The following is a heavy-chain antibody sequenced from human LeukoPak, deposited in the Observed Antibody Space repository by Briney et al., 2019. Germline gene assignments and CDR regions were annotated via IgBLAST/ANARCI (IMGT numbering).Heavy chain of an antibody. J-gene: IGHJ3*02. Sequence: SETLSLTCTVSGGSISSNNYYWGWIRRPPGKGLEWIGSIYYSGSTYYNPSLKSRVTIYVDTSKNQFSLKLSSVTAADTAVYYCARHPRRSGWYGAFDIWGQGTMVTVSS. CDR2: IYYSGST. D-gene: IGHD6-19*01. CDR3: ARHPRRSGWYGAFDI. CDR1: GGSISSNNYY. V-gene: IGHV4-39*01.